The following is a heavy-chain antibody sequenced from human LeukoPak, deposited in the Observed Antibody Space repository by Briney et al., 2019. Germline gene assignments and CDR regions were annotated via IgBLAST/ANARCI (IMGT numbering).Heavy chain of an antibody. Sequence: PGGSLRLSCAASGSTFSSYGMHWVRQAPGKGLEWVAVISYDGSNKYYADSVKGRFTISRDNSKNTLYLQMNSLRAEDTAVYYCAKETYCSSTSCYYNWFDPWGQGTLVTVSS. V-gene: IGHV3-30*18. D-gene: IGHD2-2*01. J-gene: IGHJ5*02. CDR2: ISYDGSNK. CDR3: AKETYCSSTSCYYNWFDP. CDR1: GSTFSSYG.